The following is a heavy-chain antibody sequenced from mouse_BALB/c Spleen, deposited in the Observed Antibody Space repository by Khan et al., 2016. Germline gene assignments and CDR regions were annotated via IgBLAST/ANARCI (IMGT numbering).Heavy chain of an antibody. V-gene: IGHV5-4*02. J-gene: IGHJ1*01. Sequence: EVVLVESGGGLVKPGGSLKLSCAASGFTFSDYYMYWVRQTPEKRLEWVATISDGGAYTYYPDSVKGRFTISRDNAKNNLYLQMNSLKSEDTAMYYCARTYGNYGYFDVWGAGTTVTVSS. D-gene: IGHD1-1*02. CDR3: ARTYGNYGYFDV. CDR1: GFTFSDYY. CDR2: ISDGGAYT.